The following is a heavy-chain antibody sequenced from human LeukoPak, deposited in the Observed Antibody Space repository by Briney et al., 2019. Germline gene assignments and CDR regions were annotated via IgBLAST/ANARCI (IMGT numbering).Heavy chain of an antibody. J-gene: IGHJ4*02. V-gene: IGHV4-59*01. CDR1: GGSISSYY. CDR2: IYYSGST. CDR3: AREFVQWEPNY. Sequence: ETLSLTCTVSGGSISSYYWSWIRQPPGKGLEWIGYIYYSGSTNYNPSLKSRVTISVDTSKNQFPLKLSSVTAADTAVYYCAREFVQWEPNYWGQGTLVTVSS. D-gene: IGHD1-26*01.